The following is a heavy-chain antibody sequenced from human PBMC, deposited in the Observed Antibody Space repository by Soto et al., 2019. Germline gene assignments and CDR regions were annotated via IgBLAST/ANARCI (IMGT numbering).Heavy chain of an antibody. V-gene: IGHV4-61*08. J-gene: IGHJ4*02. CDR3: ARRMRAGRYYDAGDY. D-gene: IGHD3-22*01. CDR1: GGSVSSGDFY. Sequence: PSETLSLTWTVSGGSVSSGDFYWSWIRQPPGKGLEWIGYIYYNGSTNYNPSLKSRVTISSDTSKNQFSLRLFSVTAADTAVYYCARRMRAGRYYDAGDYWGQGILVTVSS. CDR2: IYYNGST.